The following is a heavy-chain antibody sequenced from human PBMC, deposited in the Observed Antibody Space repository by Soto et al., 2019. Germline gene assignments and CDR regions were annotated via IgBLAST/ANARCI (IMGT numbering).Heavy chain of an antibody. Sequence: ASVKVSCKASGYTFTSYGISWVRQAPGQGLEWMGWISAYNGNTNYAQKLQGRVTMTTDTSTSTAYMELRSLRSDDTAVYYCATSILAYCAGDCHSGYFQHWGQGTLVSVSS. J-gene: IGHJ1*01. CDR3: ATSILAYCAGDCHSGYFQH. CDR2: ISAYNGNT. V-gene: IGHV1-18*01. D-gene: IGHD2-21*02. CDR1: GYTFTSYG.